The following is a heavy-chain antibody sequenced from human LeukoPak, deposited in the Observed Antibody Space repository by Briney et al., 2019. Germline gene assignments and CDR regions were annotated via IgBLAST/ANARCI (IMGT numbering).Heavy chain of an antibody. CDR2: IYTSGSN. J-gene: IGHJ3*02. CDR3: ARGQRGTNAFDI. V-gene: IGHV4-4*07. CDR1: GGSISIYY. Sequence: TSETLSLTCTVSGGSISIYYWSWIRQPAGKGLERIGRIYTSGSNKYNPSLKSRVTMSVDTSKNQVSVKLSSVTAADTAVYFCARGQRGTNAFDIWGQGTMVTVSS.